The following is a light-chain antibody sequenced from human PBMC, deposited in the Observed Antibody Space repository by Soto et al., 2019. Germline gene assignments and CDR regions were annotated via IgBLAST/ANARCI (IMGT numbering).Light chain of an antibody. CDR2: GAS. J-gene: IGKJ1*01. V-gene: IGKV3-15*01. CDR1: QSVSSN. CDR3: QQYNNWPKT. Sequence: IVMTQSPATLSVSPGERATLSCRAGQSVSSNLAWYQQKPGQAPRLLIYGASTRATGIPARFSGSGSGTAFTHTISSLQSEDFAVYYCQQYNNWPKTFGQGTKV.